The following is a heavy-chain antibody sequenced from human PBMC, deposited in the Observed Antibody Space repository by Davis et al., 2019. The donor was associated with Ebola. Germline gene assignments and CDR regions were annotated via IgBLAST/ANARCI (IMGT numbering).Heavy chain of an antibody. D-gene: IGHD2-2*01. Sequence: SLKIPCSGSGFTFSTYAMHWVRQAPGRGLEYVSAISNNGDFTYYADSVKDRFTISIDNSKNPLFLQMNSLTTEDTAVYYCVRDSSLKYCSSATCSKGSAFDIWGQGTMVTVSS. J-gene: IGHJ3*02. CDR1: GFTFSTYA. CDR2: ISNNGDFT. V-gene: IGHV3-64D*06. CDR3: VRDSSLKYCSSATCSKGSAFDI.